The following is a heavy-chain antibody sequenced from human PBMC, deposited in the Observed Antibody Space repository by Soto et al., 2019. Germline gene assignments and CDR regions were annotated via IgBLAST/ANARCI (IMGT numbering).Heavy chain of an antibody. D-gene: IGHD2-21*01. J-gene: IGHJ4*02. Sequence: QVQLVESGGGVVQPGRSLRLSCGASGFTLSSYGMHWVRQAPGKGLEWVAVIWHDGSKKYYAESVKGRFTISRDNSKNTLDLQMNNLRAEDTAVYYCARDRGSDDPIDYWGQGTLVTVSS. CDR3: ARDRGSDDPIDY. V-gene: IGHV3-33*01. CDR1: GFTLSSYG. CDR2: IWHDGSKK.